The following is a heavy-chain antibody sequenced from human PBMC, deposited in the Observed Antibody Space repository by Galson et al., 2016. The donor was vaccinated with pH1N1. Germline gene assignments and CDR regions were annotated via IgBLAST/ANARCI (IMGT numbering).Heavy chain of an antibody. V-gene: IGHV6-1*01. CDR1: GDSVSSNSAA. Sequence: CAISGDSVSSNSAAWYWIRQSPSRGLEWLGRTYYRSKWYNDYAVSVKSRITINPDTSKNQFSLQLNSVTPEDTAVYYCARDGIAAAGIRRDQYYFDYWGQGTLVTVSS. CDR2: TYYRSKWYN. CDR3: ARDGIAAAGIRRDQYYFDY. J-gene: IGHJ4*02. D-gene: IGHD6-13*01.